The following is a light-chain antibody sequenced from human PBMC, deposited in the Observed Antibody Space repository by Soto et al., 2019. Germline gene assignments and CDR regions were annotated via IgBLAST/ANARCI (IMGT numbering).Light chain of an antibody. CDR1: SSDVGSYNR. Sequence: QSDLTQPPSVSGSPGQSVAISCTGTSSDVGSYNRVSWYQQPPGTAPKLMIYDVSNRPSGVPDRFSGSKSGNTASLTISGLQAEDEADYYCSSFTTSSTYVFGTGTKLTVL. J-gene: IGLJ1*01. CDR3: SSFTTSSTYV. V-gene: IGLV2-18*02. CDR2: DVS.